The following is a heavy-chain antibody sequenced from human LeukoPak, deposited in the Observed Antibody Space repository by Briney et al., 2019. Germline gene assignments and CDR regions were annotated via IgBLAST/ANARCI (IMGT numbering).Heavy chain of an antibody. J-gene: IGHJ4*02. CDR3: AKRAPSYFDN. V-gene: IGHV3-23*01. CDR2: ISGSGDTT. CDR1: GITLSSYA. Sequence: GGSLRLSCAASGITLSSYAITWVRQAPGKGLEWVSAISGSGDTTYYPASVKGRFIISRDNSKNTVYLQINSLRAEDTAVYYCAKRAPSYFDNWGQGTLVTVSS.